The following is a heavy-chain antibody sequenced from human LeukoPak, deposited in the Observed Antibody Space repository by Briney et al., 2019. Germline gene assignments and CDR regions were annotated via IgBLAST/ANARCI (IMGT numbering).Heavy chain of an antibody. CDR2: ISGGSGYI. Sequence: GGSLRLSCAACGFSFSSYSMNWLRQAPGKGLEWVAYISGGSGYIYYADSVKGRFTVSRDNSKNTLYLQMNSLRAEDTAVYYCARKGGAARRDYWGQGTLVTVSS. D-gene: IGHD6-6*01. V-gene: IGHV3-21*01. CDR1: GFSFSSYS. J-gene: IGHJ4*02. CDR3: ARKGGAARRDY.